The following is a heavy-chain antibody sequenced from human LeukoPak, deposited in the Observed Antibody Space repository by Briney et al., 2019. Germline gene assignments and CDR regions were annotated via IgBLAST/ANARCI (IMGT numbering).Heavy chain of an antibody. Sequence: PGGSLRLSCAASGFTFSSYAMSWVRQAPGKGLEWVSAISGSGGSTYYADSVKGRFTISRDNSKNTLYLQMNSLRAEDTVVYYCAKDAIRELIAVAGIGFDPWGQGTLVTVSS. CDR1: GFTFSSYA. CDR2: ISGSGGST. J-gene: IGHJ5*02. CDR3: AKDAIRELIAVAGIGFDP. V-gene: IGHV3-23*01. D-gene: IGHD6-19*01.